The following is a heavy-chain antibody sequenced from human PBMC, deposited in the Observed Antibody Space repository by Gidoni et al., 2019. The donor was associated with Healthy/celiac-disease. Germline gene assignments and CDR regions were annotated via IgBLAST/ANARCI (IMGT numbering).Heavy chain of an antibody. CDR1: GFTFSSYA. CDR3: ACWGWQRTTRYGMDV. V-gene: IGHV3-23*01. D-gene: IGHD3-16*01. CDR2: ISGSGGST. Sequence: EVQLLESGGGLVQPGGSLRLSCAAYGFTFSSYAMSWVRQAPGKGLEWVSAISGSGGSTYYADSVKGRFTISRDNSKNTLYLQMNSLRAEDTAVYYCACWGWQRTTRYGMDVWGQGTTVTVSS. J-gene: IGHJ6*02.